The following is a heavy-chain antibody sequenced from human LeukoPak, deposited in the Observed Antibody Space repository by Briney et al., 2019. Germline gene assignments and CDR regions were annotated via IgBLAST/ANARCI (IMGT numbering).Heavy chain of an antibody. CDR2: IYHSGSS. CDR1: GGSISSTNW. D-gene: IGHD2-15*01. V-gene: IGHV4-4*02. CDR3: ARGGGLIYCSGDNCRLFDP. J-gene: IGHJ5*02. Sequence: SETLSLTCAVSGGSISSTNWWSWVRQPPGKGLEWIGEIYHSGSSNYNPSLKSRVTISVDKSKNQFSLKLNSVTAADTAVYYCARGGGLIYCSGDNCRLFDPWGQGTLVTVSS.